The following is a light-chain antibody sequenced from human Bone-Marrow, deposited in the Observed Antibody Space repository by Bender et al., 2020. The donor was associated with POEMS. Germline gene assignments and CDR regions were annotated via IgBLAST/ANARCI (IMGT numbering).Light chain of an antibody. J-gene: IGLJ2*01. Sequence: QSVLTQPPSASGTPGQRVTISCSGSSSDIAINYVYWYQQIPGSAPKLLIYKNNERPSGVPDRFSGSKSGTSASLAITGLQSGDEADYYCSAWDDSLQGVLFGGGTKLTVL. V-gene: IGLV1-47*01. CDR1: SSDIAINY. CDR3: SAWDDSLQGVL. CDR2: KNN.